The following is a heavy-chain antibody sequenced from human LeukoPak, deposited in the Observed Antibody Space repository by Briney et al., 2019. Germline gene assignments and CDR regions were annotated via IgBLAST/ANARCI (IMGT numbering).Heavy chain of an antibody. V-gene: IGHV3-33*06. CDR2: IWYDGSNK. Sequence: PGGSLRLSCAASGFTFSSYGMHWVRQAPGKGLEWVAVIWYDGSNKYYADSVKGRFTISRGNSKNTLYLQMNSLRAEDTAVYYCAKDPLVVVVAATLPMPYSSWGQGTLVTVSS. J-gene: IGHJ4*02. CDR3: AKDPLVVVVAATLPMPYSS. D-gene: IGHD2-15*01. CDR1: GFTFSSYG.